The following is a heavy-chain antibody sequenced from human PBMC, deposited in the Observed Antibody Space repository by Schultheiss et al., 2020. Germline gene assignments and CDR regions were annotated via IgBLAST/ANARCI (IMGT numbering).Heavy chain of an antibody. CDR1: GFTVSSNY. J-gene: IGHJ4*02. CDR3: AREKGYSYGPFDY. CDR2: VYSGGST. D-gene: IGHD5-18*01. V-gene: IGHV3-66*02. Sequence: GGSLRLSCAASGFTVSSNYMSWVRQAPGKGLEWVSVVYSGGSTYYADSVKGRFTISRDNSKNTLYLQMNSLRAEDTAVYYCAREKGYSYGPFDYWGQGTLVTVSS.